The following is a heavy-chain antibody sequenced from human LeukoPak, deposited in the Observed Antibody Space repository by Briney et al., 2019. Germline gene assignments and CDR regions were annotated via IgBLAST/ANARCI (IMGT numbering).Heavy chain of an antibody. CDR1: GGSISSSSYY. J-gene: IGHJ6*03. CDR3: AGVLEFWSQGYYYYYMDV. CDR2: IYYSGST. V-gene: IGHV4-39*01. D-gene: IGHD3-3*01. Sequence: SETLSLTCTVSGGSISSSSYYWGWIRQPPGKGLEWIGSIYYSGSTYYNPSLKSRVTISVETSKNQFSLKLSSVTAADTAVYYCAGVLEFWSQGYYYYYMDVWGKGTTVTVSS.